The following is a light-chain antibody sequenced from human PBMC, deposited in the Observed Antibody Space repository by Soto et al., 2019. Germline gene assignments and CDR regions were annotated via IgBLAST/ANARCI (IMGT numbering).Light chain of an antibody. CDR2: KAS. V-gene: IGKV1-5*03. J-gene: IGKJ4*01. CDR1: QSLNSR. CDR3: QQYNGYPLT. Sequence: DIQMTQSPSTLSASVGDRVTITCRASQSLNSRLAWYQQKPGKASNLLIYKASSLESGVPSRFSGSGSGTEFTLTISSLHPDDLATYYCQQYNGYPLTFGGGTRVEIK.